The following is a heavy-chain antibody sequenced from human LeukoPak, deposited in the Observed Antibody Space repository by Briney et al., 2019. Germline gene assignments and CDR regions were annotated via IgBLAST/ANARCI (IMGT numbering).Heavy chain of an antibody. CDR2: IKQDGSEK. J-gene: IGHJ4*02. D-gene: IGHD3-3*01. CDR3: AREVREDFWSAQDKFDY. Sequence: GGSLRLSCAASGFTFSSYWMSWVRQAPGKGLEWVANIKQDGSEKYYVDSVKGRFTISRDNAKNSLYLQMNSLRAEDTAVYYCAREVREDFWSAQDKFDYWGQGTLVTVS. CDR1: GFTFSSYW. V-gene: IGHV3-7*01.